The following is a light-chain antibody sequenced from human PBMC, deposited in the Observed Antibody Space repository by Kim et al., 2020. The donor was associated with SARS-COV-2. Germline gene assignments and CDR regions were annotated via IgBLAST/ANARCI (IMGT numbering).Light chain of an antibody. V-gene: IGLV2-14*03. CDR3: SSSTSSNTWV. J-gene: IGLJ3*02. CDR2: DVS. Sequence: QSALTQPASVSGSPGQSITISCTGTSTDIGGYNYVSWYQQHPGKAPKLMIFDVSNRPSGVSNRFSGSKSGNTASLTISGLQAEDEADYYCSSSTSSNTWVFGGGTQLTVL. CDR1: STDIGGYNY.